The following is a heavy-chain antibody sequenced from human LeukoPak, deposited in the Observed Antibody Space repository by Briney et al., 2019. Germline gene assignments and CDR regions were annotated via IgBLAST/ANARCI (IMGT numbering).Heavy chain of an antibody. D-gene: IGHD3-22*01. CDR3: ARDQTHYYDSSGYFIGPYYYYYMDV. CDR1: GFTFSSYW. CDR2: IKQDGSEK. V-gene: IGHV3-7*01. J-gene: IGHJ6*03. Sequence: GGSLRLSCAASGFTFSSYWMSWVRQAPGKGLEWVANIKQDGSEKYYVDSVKGRFTISRDNAKNSLYLQMNSPRAEDTAVYYCARDQTHYYDSSGYFIGPYYYYYMDVWGKGTTVTVSS.